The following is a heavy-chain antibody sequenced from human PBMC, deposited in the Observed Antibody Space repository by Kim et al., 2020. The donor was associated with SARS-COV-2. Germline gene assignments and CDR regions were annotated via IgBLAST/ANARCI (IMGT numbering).Heavy chain of an antibody. J-gene: IGHJ5*02. D-gene: IGHD3-10*01. CDR3: ANYGSGSYYWFEP. V-gene: IGHV3-23*01. Sequence: ADSVKRRFTNYRDNSKNTLYLQMNSLRAEDTAVYYCANYGSGSYYWFEPWGQGTLVTVSS.